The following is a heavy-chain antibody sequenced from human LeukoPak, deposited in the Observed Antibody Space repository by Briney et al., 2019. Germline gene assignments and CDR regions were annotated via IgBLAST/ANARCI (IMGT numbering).Heavy chain of an antibody. CDR3: AIEPTGSGHPGDV. J-gene: IGHJ3*01. CDR1: GYTFTGYH. Sequence: ASVKVSCKASGYTFTGYHIHWVRQAPGQGLEWMSSINLNTAGTEYPQKFQGRVTVTWDTPVTTAYMELSALTYGDTATYYCAIEPTGSGHPGDVCGQGTMVTVSS. V-gene: IGHV1-2*02. CDR2: INLNTAGT. D-gene: IGHD6-19*01.